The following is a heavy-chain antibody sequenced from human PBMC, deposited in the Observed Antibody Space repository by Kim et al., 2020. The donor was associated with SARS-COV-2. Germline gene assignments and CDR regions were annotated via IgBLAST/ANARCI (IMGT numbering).Heavy chain of an antibody. V-gene: IGHV1-2*06. Sequence: ASVKVSCKASGYTFTGYYMHWVRQAPGQGLEWMGRINPNSGGTNYAQKFQGRVTMTRDTSISTAYMELSRLRSDDTAVYYCARVGLGYSSSSGYYYYYMDVWGKGTTVTVSS. CDR3: ARVGLGYSSSSGYYYYYMDV. D-gene: IGHD6-6*01. J-gene: IGHJ6*03. CDR1: GYTFTGYY. CDR2: INPNSGGT.